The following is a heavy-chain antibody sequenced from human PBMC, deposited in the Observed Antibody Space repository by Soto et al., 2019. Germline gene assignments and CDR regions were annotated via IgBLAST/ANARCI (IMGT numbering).Heavy chain of an antibody. CDR3: ARARVSTPRLEDPFDI. D-gene: IGHD3-3*01. CDR2: IYPGDSDA. J-gene: IGHJ3*02. Sequence: GDSLNLSCNGSGYSFSTHWLAWVRQMPGKGLQHMGTIYPGDSDARYSTSFQGQVSLSADKSISTAYLQWTSLKASDTAIYFCARARVSTPRLEDPFDIWGQGTMVTVSS. V-gene: IGHV5-51*01. CDR1: GYSFSTHW.